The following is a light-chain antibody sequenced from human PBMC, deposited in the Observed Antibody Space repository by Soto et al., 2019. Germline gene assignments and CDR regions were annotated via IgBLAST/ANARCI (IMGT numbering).Light chain of an antibody. CDR3: QQYGSSPPWT. V-gene: IGKV3-20*01. Sequence: EIVLTQSPGTLSLSPGERATLSCRASQSVSSNFLAWYQQKPDQAPRLLIYGASSRATGIPDRFSGSGAGTDFTPTISRLEPEDFAVYYCQQYGSSPPWTFGQGTKLEIK. CDR1: QSVSSNF. J-gene: IGKJ1*01. CDR2: GAS.